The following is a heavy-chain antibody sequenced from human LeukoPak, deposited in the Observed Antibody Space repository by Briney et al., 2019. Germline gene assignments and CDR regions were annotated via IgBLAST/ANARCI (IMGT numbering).Heavy chain of an antibody. V-gene: IGHV3-23*01. CDR1: EFTFIGFA. CDR2: ISGSGDNT. Sequence: GGSLRLSFPASEFTFIGFARSWFRRTPGKGRNWVSVISGSGDNTLYADSVKGRFTISRDNSKNTLYLEMNSLRAEDTAIYYCAKMKGHPLPKYYMDVWGQGTTVTVSS. CDR3: AKMKGHPLPKYYMDV. J-gene: IGHJ6*01. D-gene: IGHD1-26*01.